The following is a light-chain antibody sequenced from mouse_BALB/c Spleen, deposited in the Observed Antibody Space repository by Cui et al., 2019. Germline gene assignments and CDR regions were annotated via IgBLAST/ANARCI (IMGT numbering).Light chain of an antibody. CDR2: KAS. Sequence: DIQMNKSLSSLSASLGDTITITCHASQNINVWLSWYQQKPGNIPKLLIYKASNLHTGVPSRFSGSGSGTGFTLTISSLQPEDIATYYCQQGQSYPYTFGGGTKLEIK. V-gene: IGKV10-94*01. J-gene: IGKJ2*01. CDR3: QQGQSYPYT. CDR1: QNINVW.